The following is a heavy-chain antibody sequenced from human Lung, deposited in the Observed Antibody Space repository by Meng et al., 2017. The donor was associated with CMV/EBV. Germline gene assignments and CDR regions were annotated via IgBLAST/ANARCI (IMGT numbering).Heavy chain of an antibody. CDR2: IRYDGSNE. CDR1: GLTFSFYG. V-gene: IGHV3-30*02. CDR3: AKDRYAAMDV. Sequence: GGSXRLSCTASGLTFSFYGMHWVRQAPGKGLEWVALIRYDGSNEYYVDSVRGRFTISRDNSKNTLYLQMISLRAEDTAVYYCAKDRYAAMDVWGQGTTVTVSS. J-gene: IGHJ6*02. D-gene: IGHD5-12*01.